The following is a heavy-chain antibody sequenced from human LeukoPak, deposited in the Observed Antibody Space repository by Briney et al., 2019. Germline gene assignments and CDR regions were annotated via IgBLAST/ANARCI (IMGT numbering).Heavy chain of an antibody. V-gene: IGHV1-2*02. CDR2: INPNSGGT. Sequence: ASVKVSCKASGGTFSSYAISWVRQAPGQGLEWMGWINPNSGGTNYAQKFQGRVTMTRDTSISTAYMELSRLRSDDTAVYYCARGDVVVIGPFDPWGQGTLVTVSS. J-gene: IGHJ5*02. CDR1: GGTFSSYA. CDR3: ARGDVVVIGPFDP. D-gene: IGHD2-21*01.